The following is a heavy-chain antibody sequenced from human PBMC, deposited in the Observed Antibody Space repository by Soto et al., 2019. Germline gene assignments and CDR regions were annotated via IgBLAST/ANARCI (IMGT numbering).Heavy chain of an antibody. Sequence: QVQLVQSGAEVENPGASVKVSCKASGYTFTNFGINWVRQAPGQGLEWMGWITPYNGNANYAQKHQGRLTITTATSTSTAYMELRSLRSADTAVYYSARAQMYSGAYHDYWGQGTLVTVSS. CDR3: ARAQMYSGAYHDY. CDR2: ITPYNGNA. J-gene: IGHJ4*02. CDR1: GYTFTNFG. V-gene: IGHV1-18*04. D-gene: IGHD1-26*01.